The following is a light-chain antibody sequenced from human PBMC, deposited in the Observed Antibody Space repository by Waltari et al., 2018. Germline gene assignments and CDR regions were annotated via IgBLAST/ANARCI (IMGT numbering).Light chain of an antibody. J-gene: IGLJ3*02. CDR3: ASWADSLNGPV. Sequence: QSVVTQPPSASGTPGQTVTIPCSGSSSNIGHNSVSWYQQLPGTAPKLLIFNNDQRPSGVPDRFSGSKSGTSASLAIRGLQSEDEADYYCASWADSLNGPVFGGGTKLTVL. V-gene: IGLV1-44*01. CDR2: NND. CDR1: SSNIGHNS.